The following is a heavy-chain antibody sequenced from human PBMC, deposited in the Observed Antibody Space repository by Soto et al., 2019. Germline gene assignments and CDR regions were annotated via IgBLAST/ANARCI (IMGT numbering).Heavy chain of an antibody. CDR3: ARGIWVATTADYYIDT. V-gene: IGHV1-69*05. J-gene: IGHJ5*02. CDR2: IIPVFGTA. Sequence: ASVKVSCKASGGSLSNYGISWVRQAPGQGLEWMGGIIPVFGTANYAQNFQGRVTITRDESTSIVYMDVNSLRSEDTAVYYCARGIWVATTADYYIDTWVQATLVTVSS. CDR1: GGSLSNYG. D-gene: IGHD5-12*01.